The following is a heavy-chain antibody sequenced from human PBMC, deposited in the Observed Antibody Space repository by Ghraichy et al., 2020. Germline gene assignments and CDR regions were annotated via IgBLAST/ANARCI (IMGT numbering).Heavy chain of an antibody. J-gene: IGHJ4*02. Sequence: SETLSLTCAVYGGSFSGYYWSWIRQPPGKGLEWIGEINHSGSTNYNPSLKSRVTISVDTSKNQFSLKLSSVTAADTAVYYCARVTTDMVATIPFDYWGQGTLVTVSS. D-gene: IGHD5-12*01. CDR2: INHSGST. CDR1: GGSFSGYY. CDR3: ARVTTDMVATIPFDY. V-gene: IGHV4-34*01.